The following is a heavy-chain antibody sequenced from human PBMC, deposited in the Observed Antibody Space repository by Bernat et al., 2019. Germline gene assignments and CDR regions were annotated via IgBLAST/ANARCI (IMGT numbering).Heavy chain of an antibody. CDR2: ISYDGSNK. CDR1: GFTFSSYG. V-gene: IGHV3-30*18. Sequence: QVQLVESGGGVVQPGMSLRLSCAASGFTFSSYGMHWVRQAPGKGLEWVAVISYDGSNKYYADSVKGRFTISRDNSKNTLYLQMNSLRAEDTAVYYCAKDNRYSGYDSRSWGQGTLVTVSS. J-gene: IGHJ5*02. CDR3: AKDNRYSGYDSRS. D-gene: IGHD5-12*01.